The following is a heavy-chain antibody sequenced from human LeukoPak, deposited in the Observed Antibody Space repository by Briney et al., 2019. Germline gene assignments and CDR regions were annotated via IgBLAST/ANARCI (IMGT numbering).Heavy chain of an antibody. D-gene: IGHD1-26*01. CDR3: ARGRRWELSVLYYYYYMDV. CDR2: IYSGGST. J-gene: IGHJ6*03. Sequence: GGSLRLSCAASGFTVSSNYMSWVRQAPGKGLEWVSVIYSGGSTYYADSVKGRFTISRDNSKNTLYLQMNSLRAEDTAVYYCARGRRWELSVLYYYYYMDVWGKGTTVTISS. CDR1: GFTVSSNY. V-gene: IGHV3-53*01.